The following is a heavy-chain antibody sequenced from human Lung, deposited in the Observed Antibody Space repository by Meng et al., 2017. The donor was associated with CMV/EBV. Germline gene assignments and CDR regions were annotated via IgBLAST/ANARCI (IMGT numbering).Heavy chain of an antibody. CDR2: IYSDGIST. CDR3: AREPGRGAFDI. J-gene: IGHJ3*02. D-gene: IGHD3-10*01. Sequence: GEXXKISCAASGFTFIDYYMGWVRQVPGKGLVWLSRIYSDGISTRYADSVKGRFTISRDNTKSTLYLQMNGLRAEDTAVYYCAREPGRGAFDIWGQGTMVTV. V-gene: IGHV3-74*01. CDR1: GFTFIDYY.